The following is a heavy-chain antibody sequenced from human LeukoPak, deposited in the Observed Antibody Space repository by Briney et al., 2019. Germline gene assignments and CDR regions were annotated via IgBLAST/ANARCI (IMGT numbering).Heavy chain of an antibody. CDR1: GATCSSYA. Sequence: ASVKLSCKASGATCSSYAISWVRQAPGQGLEWMGGIIPIFGTANYAQKFQGRATITTDESTSTAYMELSSLGSEDTAVYYCAREGGSSSHAFDIRGQGTMVTVSS. CDR3: AREGGSSSHAFDI. V-gene: IGHV1-69*05. J-gene: IGHJ3*02. D-gene: IGHD6-6*01. CDR2: IIPIFGTA.